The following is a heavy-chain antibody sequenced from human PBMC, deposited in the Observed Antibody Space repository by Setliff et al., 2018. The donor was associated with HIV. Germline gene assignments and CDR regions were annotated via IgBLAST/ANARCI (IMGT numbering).Heavy chain of an antibody. CDR3: ARDRDYGGNRDAFDI. J-gene: IGHJ3*02. CDR2: VYLSGSI. D-gene: IGHD4-17*01. Sequence: SETLSLTCTVSGGSISNGYWGWVRQPPGKGLEWIGFVYLSGSINYNPSLKSRCTIYIERSKNEFSLKLSSVTAANTALDYCARDRDYGGNRDAFDIWGQGIMVTVS. V-gene: IGHV4-59*01. CDR1: GGSISNGY.